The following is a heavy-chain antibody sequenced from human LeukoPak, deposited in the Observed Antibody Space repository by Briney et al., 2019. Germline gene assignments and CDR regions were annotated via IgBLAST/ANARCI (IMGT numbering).Heavy chain of an antibody. Sequence: GGSLRLSCAASGFTVSSNYMSWVRQAPGKGLEWVSVIYSGGSTYYADSVKGRFTISRDNSKNTLYLQTNSLRAEDTAVCYCARDLKSGGFDYWGQGTLVTVSS. CDR1: GFTVSSNY. J-gene: IGHJ4*02. CDR2: IYSGGST. CDR3: ARDLKSGGFDY. D-gene: IGHD3-10*01. V-gene: IGHV3-53*01.